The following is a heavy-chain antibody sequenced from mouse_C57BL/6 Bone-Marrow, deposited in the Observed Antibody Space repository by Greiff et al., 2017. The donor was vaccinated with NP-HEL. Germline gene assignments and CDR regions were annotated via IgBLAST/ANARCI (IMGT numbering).Heavy chain of an antibody. Sequence: EVQLQQSGPELVKPGASVKISCKASGYTFTDYYMNWVKQSHGKSLEWIGDINPNNGGTSYNQKFKGKATLTVDKSSSTAYRELRSLTSEDSAVDYCAREELFDDWGKGTTLTVSS. CDR1: GYTFTDYY. CDR3: AREELFDD. J-gene: IGHJ2*01. CDR2: INPNNGGT. D-gene: IGHD4-1*01. V-gene: IGHV1-26*01.